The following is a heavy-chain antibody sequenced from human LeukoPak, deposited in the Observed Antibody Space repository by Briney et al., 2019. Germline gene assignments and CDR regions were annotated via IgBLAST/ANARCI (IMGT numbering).Heavy chain of an antibody. V-gene: IGHV4-59*01. CDR3: AREFDC. CDR2: IYYSGST. J-gene: IGHJ4*02. CDR1: GGSISSYY. Sequence: SETLSLTCTVSGGSISSYYWSWVRQPPGKGLEWIGYIYYSGSTNYNPSLKSRVTISVDTSKNQLSLKLNSVTAADTAVYYCAREFDCWGQGTLVTVSS.